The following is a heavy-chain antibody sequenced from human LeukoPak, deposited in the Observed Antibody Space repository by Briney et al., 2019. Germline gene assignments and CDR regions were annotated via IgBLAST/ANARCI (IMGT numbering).Heavy chain of an antibody. CDR1: GFTFSSYA. Sequence: PGGSLRLSCVASGFTFSSYAMSWVRQAPGKGLEWVSAISGSGGSTYYADSVKGRFTISRDNSKNTLYLQMNSLRAEDTAVYYCAKTIAVAGTSEIDYWGQGTLVTVSS. CDR3: AKTIAVAGTSEIDY. V-gene: IGHV3-23*01. D-gene: IGHD6-19*01. J-gene: IGHJ4*02. CDR2: ISGSGGST.